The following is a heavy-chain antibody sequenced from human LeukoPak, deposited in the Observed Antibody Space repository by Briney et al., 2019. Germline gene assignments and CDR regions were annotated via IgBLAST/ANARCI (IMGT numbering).Heavy chain of an antibody. J-gene: IGHJ6*02. D-gene: IGHD5-18*01. CDR2: ISSSGSTI. Sequence: GGSLRLSCAASGFTFSDYYMSWIRRAPGKGLEWVSYISSSGSTIYYADSVKGRFTISRDNAKNSLYLQMNSLRAEDTAVYYCARQNSYGSYYYYGMDVWGQGTTVTVSS. V-gene: IGHV3-11*01. CDR3: ARQNSYGSYYYYGMDV. CDR1: GFTFSDYY.